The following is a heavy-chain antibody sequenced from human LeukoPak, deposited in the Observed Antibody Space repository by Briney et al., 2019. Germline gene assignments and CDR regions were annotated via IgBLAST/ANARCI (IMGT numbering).Heavy chain of an antibody. CDR3: ARVSRDILTGYYAFDY. J-gene: IGHJ4*02. Sequence: PGGSLKLSCAASGFTVSSNYMSWVRQAPGKGLEWVSVIYSGGSTYYADSVKGRFTISRDNSKNTLYLQMNSLSAEDTAVYYCARVSRDILTGYYAFDYWGQGTLVTVSS. V-gene: IGHV3-53*01. CDR1: GFTVSSNY. CDR2: IYSGGST. D-gene: IGHD3-9*01.